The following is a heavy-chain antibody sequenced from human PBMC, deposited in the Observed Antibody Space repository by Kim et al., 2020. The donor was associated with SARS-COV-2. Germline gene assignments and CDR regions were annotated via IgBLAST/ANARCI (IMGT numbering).Heavy chain of an antibody. V-gene: IGHV1-45*02. CDR2: ITPFNNNT. D-gene: IGHD1-1*01. CDR1: GYTFTYRY. CDR3: APVPTREGYYYGMDV. Sequence: SVKVSCKASGYTFTYRYLHWVRQAPGQALEWIGWITPFNNNTNFAQKFQDRFTIARDRSMSTAYMELSSLISEDTAIYYCAPVPTREGYYYGMDVWGQG. J-gene: IGHJ6*02.